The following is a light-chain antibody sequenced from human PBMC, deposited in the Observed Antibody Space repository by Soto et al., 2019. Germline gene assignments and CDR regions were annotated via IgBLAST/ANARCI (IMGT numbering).Light chain of an antibody. J-gene: IGLJ7*01. CDR3: CSYGGSRAV. CDR2: EVS. V-gene: IGLV2-23*02. Sequence: QSALTQPASVSGSPGQSITISCTGTSSDVGSHNLVSWYQQHPGQAPKLMIYEVSKRRLGVSARFSASKSGNTASLPISGRQAEDEADYYCCSYGGSRAVFGGGTQLTVL. CDR1: SSDVGSHNL.